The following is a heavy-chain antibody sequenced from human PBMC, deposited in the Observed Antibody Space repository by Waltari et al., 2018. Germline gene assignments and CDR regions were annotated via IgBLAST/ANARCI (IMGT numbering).Heavy chain of an antibody. D-gene: IGHD6-6*01. CDR1: GGSFSGYY. Sequence: QVQLQQWGAGLLKPSETLSLTCAVYGGSFSGYYWSWIRQPPGKGLEWIGEINHSGSTNYNPSLKSRVTRSVDTSKNQFSLKLSSVTAADTAVYYCARGRIAARPGLDYWGQGTLVTVSS. CDR3: ARGRIAARPGLDY. CDR2: INHSGST. V-gene: IGHV4-34*01. J-gene: IGHJ4*02.